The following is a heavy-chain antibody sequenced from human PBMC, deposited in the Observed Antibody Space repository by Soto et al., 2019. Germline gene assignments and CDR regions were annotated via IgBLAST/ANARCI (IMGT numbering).Heavy chain of an antibody. J-gene: IGHJ3*02. CDR3: ARSRYYDSSCYSARGDAFDI. D-gene: IGHD3-22*01. V-gene: IGHV1-45*02. CDR1: GYTFTYRY. CDR2: ITPFNGNT. Sequence: QMQLVQSGAEVKKTGSSVKVSCKASGYTFTYRYLHWVRQAPGQALEWMGWITPFNGNTNYAQKFQDRVTITRDRSMSTAYMELSSLRSDATAMYYCARSRYYDSSCYSARGDAFDIWGQGTMVTVSS.